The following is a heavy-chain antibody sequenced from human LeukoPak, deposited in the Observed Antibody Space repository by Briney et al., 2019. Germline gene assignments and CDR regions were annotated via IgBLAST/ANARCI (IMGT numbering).Heavy chain of an antibody. V-gene: IGHV3-53*01. J-gene: IGHJ4*02. CDR3: ARVTGSSWYIDY. D-gene: IGHD6-13*01. CDR2: IYSGGST. CDR1: GFTVSSNY. Sequence: PGGSLRLSCAASGFTVSSNYMSWVRQAPGKGLEWVSAIYSGGSTYYADSVKGRFTISRDNSKNTLYLQMNSLRVEDTAVYFCARVTGSSWYIDYWGQGTLVTVSS.